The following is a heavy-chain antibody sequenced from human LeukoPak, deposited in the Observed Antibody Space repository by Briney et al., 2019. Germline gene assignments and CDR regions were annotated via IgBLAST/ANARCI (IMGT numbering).Heavy chain of an antibody. CDR2: IIPIFGTA. CDR1: GGTFSSYA. J-gene: IGHJ4*02. V-gene: IGHV1-69*06. CDR3: ARTDSHTWYHYDSRGDDY. Sequence: ASVEVSCKASGGTFSSYAISWVRQAPGQGLEWMGGIIPIFGTANYAQKFQGRVTITADKSTSTAYMELSSLRSEDTAVYYCARTDSHTWYHYDSRGDDYWGQGTLVTVSS. D-gene: IGHD3-22*01.